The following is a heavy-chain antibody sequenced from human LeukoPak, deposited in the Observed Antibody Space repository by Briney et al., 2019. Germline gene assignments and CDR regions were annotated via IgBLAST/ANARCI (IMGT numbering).Heavy chain of an antibody. J-gene: IGHJ4*02. CDR2: IRSKANSYAT. V-gene: IGHV3-73*01. Sequence: GGSLKLSCAASGFTFSGSAMHWVRQASGKGLEWVGRIRSKANSYATAYAASVKGRFTISRDDSKNTAYPQMNSLKTEDTAVYYCTRLSVVTDDYWGQGTLVTVSS. D-gene: IGHD4-23*01. CDR3: TRLSVVTDDY. CDR1: GFTFSGSA.